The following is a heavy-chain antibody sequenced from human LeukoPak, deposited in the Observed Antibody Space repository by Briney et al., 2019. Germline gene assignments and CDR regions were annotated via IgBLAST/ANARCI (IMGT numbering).Heavy chain of an antibody. CDR1: GGSFSGYY. V-gene: IGHV4-34*01. Sequence: SETLSLTCAVYGGSFSGYYWSWIRQPPGKGLEWIGEINHGGSTNYNPSLKSRVTISVDTSKKQFSLKLSSVTAADTAVYYCASLWPFDYWGQGTLVTLSS. CDR2: INHGGST. CDR3: ASLWPFDY. J-gene: IGHJ4*02. D-gene: IGHD2-21*01.